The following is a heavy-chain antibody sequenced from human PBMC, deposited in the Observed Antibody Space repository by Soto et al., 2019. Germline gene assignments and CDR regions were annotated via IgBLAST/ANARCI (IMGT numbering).Heavy chain of an antibody. D-gene: IGHD6-6*01. J-gene: IGHJ4*02. CDR2: IIPIFETA. V-gene: IGHV1-69*01. CDR1: GGTFSSHA. Sequence: QVHLVQSGAEVTKAGSSVKVSCKASGGTFSSHAFSWVRQARGQGIEWVGGIIPIFETANYAQEFQGRVTSSADESTHTGILELNNLRSDDTAIYFCAIGDRSSWIGNHWGPGTQVTVS. CDR3: AIGDRSSWIGNH.